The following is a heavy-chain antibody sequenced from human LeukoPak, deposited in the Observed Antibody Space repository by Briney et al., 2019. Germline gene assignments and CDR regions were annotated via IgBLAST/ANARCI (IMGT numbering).Heavy chain of an antibody. D-gene: IGHD3-9*01. CDR2: ISYDGSNK. Sequence: GGSLRLSCAASGFTFSSYAIHWVRQAPGKGLEWVAVISYDGSNKYYADSVKGRFTISRDNSKNTLYLQMNSLRAEDTAVYYCARGQSRYFDWYLGFFDYWGQGTLVTVSS. J-gene: IGHJ4*02. CDR1: GFTFSSYA. CDR3: ARGQSRYFDWYLGFFDY. V-gene: IGHV3-30-3*01.